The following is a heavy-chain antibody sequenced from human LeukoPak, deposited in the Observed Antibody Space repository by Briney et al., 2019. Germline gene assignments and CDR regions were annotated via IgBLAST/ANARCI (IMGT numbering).Heavy chain of an antibody. CDR2: ISDDGSNK. D-gene: IGHD3-9*01. J-gene: IGHJ4*02. V-gene: IGHV3-30*03. Sequence: GGSLRLSCAASGFTFGTYWMSWVRQAPGKGLEWVAIISDDGSNKYYADSVKGRFTVSRDNSKNTLYLQMNSLRPEDTAVYYCARGAVYFNMLTAPPNVYWGQGNVVSVSS. CDR3: ARGAVYFNMLTAPPNVY. CDR1: GFTFGTYW.